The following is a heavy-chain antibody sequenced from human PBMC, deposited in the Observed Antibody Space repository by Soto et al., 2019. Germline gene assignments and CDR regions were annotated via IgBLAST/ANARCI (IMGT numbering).Heavy chain of an antibody. CDR1: VFTFSSYA. D-gene: IGHD6-13*01. J-gene: IGHJ6*02. V-gene: IGHV3-23*01. Sequence: GGSLRLSCAASVFTFSSYAMSWVRQAPGKGLEWVSAISGSGGSTYYADSVKGRFTISRDNSKNTLYLQMNSLRAEDTAVYYCAKRISSSWLGNYYYYYGMDVWGQGTTVTVSS. CDR2: ISGSGGST. CDR3: AKRISSSWLGNYYYYYGMDV.